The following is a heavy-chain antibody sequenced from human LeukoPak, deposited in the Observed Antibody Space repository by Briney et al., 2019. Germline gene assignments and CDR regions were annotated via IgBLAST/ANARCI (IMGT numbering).Heavy chain of an antibody. V-gene: IGHV4-59*01. J-gene: IGHJ6*03. CDR2: IYYSGST. Sequence: SETLSLTCTVSGGSISSYYWSWIRQPPGKGLEWIGYIYYSGSTNYNPSLKSRVTISVDTSKNQFSLKLSSVTAADTAVYYCARANTAMAPVYYYMDVWGKGTTVTVSS. CDR3: ARANTAMAPVYYYMDV. D-gene: IGHD5-18*01. CDR1: GGSISSYY.